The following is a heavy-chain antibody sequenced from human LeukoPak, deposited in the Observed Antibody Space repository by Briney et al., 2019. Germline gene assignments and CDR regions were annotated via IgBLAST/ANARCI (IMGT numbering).Heavy chain of an antibody. CDR1: GGSFSGYY. D-gene: IGHD3-9*01. Sequence: SETLSLTCAVYGGSFSGYYWSWIRQPPGKGLEWTGEINHSGSTNYNPSLKSRVTISVDTSKNQFSLKLSSVTAADTAVYYCARRLVPEYYFDYWGQGTLVTVSS. CDR2: INHSGST. J-gene: IGHJ4*02. V-gene: IGHV4-34*01. CDR3: ARRLVPEYYFDY.